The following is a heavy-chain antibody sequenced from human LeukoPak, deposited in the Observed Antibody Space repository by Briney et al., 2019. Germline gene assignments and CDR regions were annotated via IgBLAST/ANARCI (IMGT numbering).Heavy chain of an antibody. Sequence: SETLSLTCTVSGGSISSHYWSWIRQPPGKGLEWIGYIYYSGSTNHNPSLKSRVTISVDTSKNQFSLKLSSVTAADTAVYYCARGGMTIWFDPWGQGTLVTVSS. V-gene: IGHV4-59*11. CDR2: IYYSGST. J-gene: IGHJ5*02. CDR1: GGSISSHY. CDR3: ARGGMTIWFDP. D-gene: IGHD4/OR15-4a*01.